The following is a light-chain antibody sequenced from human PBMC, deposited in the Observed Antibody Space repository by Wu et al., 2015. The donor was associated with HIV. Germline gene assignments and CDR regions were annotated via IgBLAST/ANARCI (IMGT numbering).Light chain of an antibody. CDR2: AAS. V-gene: IGKV3-15*01. Sequence: EIVMTQSPATLSVSPGDRATLSCRASQSVSSNLAWYQQKPGQAPRLLIYAASTRATGIPARFSGSGSGTEFTLTINSMQSEDFAVYYCQQYKIWPRTFGQGPMWKSN. J-gene: IGKJ1*01. CDR1: QSVSSN. CDR3: QQYKIWPRT.